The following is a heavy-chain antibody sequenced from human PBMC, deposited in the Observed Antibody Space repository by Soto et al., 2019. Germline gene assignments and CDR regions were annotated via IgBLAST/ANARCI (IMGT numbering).Heavy chain of an antibody. CDR3: ARGPYGSSSLAY. Sequence: ASVKVSCKASGYTFTSYAMHWVRQAPGQRLEWMGWISAYNGNTNYAQKLQGRVTMTTDTSTSTAYMELRSLRSDDTAVYYCARGPYGSSSLAYWGQGTLVTVSS. D-gene: IGHD6-6*01. J-gene: IGHJ4*02. CDR2: ISAYNGNT. V-gene: IGHV1-18*01. CDR1: GYTFTSYA.